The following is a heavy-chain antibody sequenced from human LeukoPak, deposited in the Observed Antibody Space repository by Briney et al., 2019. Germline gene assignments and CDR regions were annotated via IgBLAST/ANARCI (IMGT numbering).Heavy chain of an antibody. D-gene: IGHD1-26*01. J-gene: IGHJ4*02. V-gene: IGHV3-23*01. CDR1: GFTFSRYA. CDR3: AKMKNSGSYYPFDY. Sequence: PGGSLRLSCAASGFTFSRYAMNWVRQAPGKGLEWVSTISGSGGSTYYADSVKGRFTISRDNSKNTLYLQMNSLRAEDTAVYYCAKMKNSGSYYPFDYWGQGTLVTVSS. CDR2: ISGSGGST.